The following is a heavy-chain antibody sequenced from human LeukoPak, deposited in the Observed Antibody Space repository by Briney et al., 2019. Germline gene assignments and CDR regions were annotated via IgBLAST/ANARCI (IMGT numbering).Heavy chain of an antibody. CDR2: ISWNSGSI. D-gene: IGHD6-13*01. CDR3: ARAHSPYSSSWYYFDY. V-gene: IGHV3-9*01. J-gene: IGHJ4*02. Sequence: GRSLRLSCAASGFTFDDYAMHWVRQDPGEGLEWVSGISWNSGSIGYADSVKGRFTISRDNAKNSLYLQMNSLRAEDTAVYYCARAHSPYSSSWYYFDYWGQGTLVTVSS. CDR1: GFTFDDYA.